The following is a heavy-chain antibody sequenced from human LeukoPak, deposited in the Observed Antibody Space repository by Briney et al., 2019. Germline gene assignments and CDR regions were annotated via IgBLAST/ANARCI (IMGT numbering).Heavy chain of an antibody. CDR3: ARGSRVEDFGY. J-gene: IGHJ4*02. V-gene: IGHV4-61*02. CDR1: GGSISSGSYY. CDR2: IYTSGST. Sequence: SSETLSLTCTVSGGSISSGSYYWSWIRQPAGKGLEWIGRIYTSGSTNYNPSLKSRVTISVDTSKNQFSLKLSSVTAADTAVYYCARGSRVEDFGYWGQGTLVTVSS. D-gene: IGHD3-10*01.